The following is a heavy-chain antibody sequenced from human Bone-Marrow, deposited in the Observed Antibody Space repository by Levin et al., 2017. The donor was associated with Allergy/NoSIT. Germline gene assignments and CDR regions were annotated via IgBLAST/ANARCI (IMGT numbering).Heavy chain of an antibody. D-gene: IGHD6-19*01. Sequence: QTGGSLRLSCAASGFTFSTFAMSWVRQAPGKGLEWVSGISGSGVRIEYADSVKGRFTMSRDNSKNTLYLQMHSLRAEDTAVYYCAKYMSGQWLEASDYWGQGTLVTVSS. J-gene: IGHJ4*02. CDR2: ISGSGVRI. CDR1: GFTFSTFA. CDR3: AKYMSGQWLEASDY. V-gene: IGHV3-23*01.